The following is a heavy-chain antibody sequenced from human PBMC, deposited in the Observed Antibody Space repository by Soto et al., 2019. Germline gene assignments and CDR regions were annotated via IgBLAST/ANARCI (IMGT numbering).Heavy chain of an antibody. Sequence: GASVKVSCKASGYTFTGYYMHWVRQAPGQGLEWMGWINPNSGGTNYAQKFQGWVTMTRDTSISTAYMELSRLRSDDTAVYYCAREVRDDSSGYYLQAFDIWGQGTMVTVSS. D-gene: IGHD3-22*01. CDR1: GYTFTGYY. CDR3: AREVRDDSSGYYLQAFDI. J-gene: IGHJ3*02. CDR2: INPNSGGT. V-gene: IGHV1-2*04.